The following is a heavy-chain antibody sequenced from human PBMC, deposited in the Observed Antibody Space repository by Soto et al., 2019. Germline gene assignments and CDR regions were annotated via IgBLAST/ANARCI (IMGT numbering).Heavy chain of an antibody. CDR2: IYYSGNT. V-gene: IGHV4-39*01. Sequence: SVTLSLTWSVSSGSLSSSTYYWSWIRQPPGRGPEWIGSIYYSGNTYYKPSLKSRVSISIDTSRNQFSLKLTSVTAADTGVYYCASSSPFHYWGPGILVTVS. D-gene: IGHD6-6*01. J-gene: IGHJ4*02. CDR1: SGSLSSSTYY. CDR3: ASSSPFHY.